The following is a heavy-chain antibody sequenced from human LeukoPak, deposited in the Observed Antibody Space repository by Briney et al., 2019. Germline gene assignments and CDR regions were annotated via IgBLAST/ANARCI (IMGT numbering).Heavy chain of an antibody. Sequence: GGSLRLSCAASGFTFSSYGMHWVRQAPGKGLEWVAFIRYDGSNKYYADSVKGRFTISRDNSKNTLYLQMNSLRAEDTAVFYCATLPNYSYGHPYYFDYWGQGTLVTVSS. D-gene: IGHD5-18*01. J-gene: IGHJ4*02. CDR2: IRYDGSNK. CDR1: GFTFSSYG. CDR3: ATLPNYSYGHPYYFDY. V-gene: IGHV3-30*02.